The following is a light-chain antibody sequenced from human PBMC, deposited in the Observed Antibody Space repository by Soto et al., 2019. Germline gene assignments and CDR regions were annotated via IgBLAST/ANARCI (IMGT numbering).Light chain of an antibody. CDR3: QHLHTYPYT. CDR2: DAS. Sequence: DIQMTQFPSALSASVGDRVTITCRASQNVNNWLAWYQHKPGKAPQLLIYDASVLETGVPSRFSCSGSGTEFTLAISGLQSDDFATYYCQHLHTYPYTFGQGTKVDIK. CDR1: QNVNNW. V-gene: IGKV1-5*01. J-gene: IGKJ2*01.